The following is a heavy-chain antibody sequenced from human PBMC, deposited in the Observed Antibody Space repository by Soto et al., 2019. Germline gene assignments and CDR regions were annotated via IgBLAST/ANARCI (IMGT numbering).Heavy chain of an antibody. D-gene: IGHD1-1*01. J-gene: IGHJ4*02. CDR2: FSGGSGTT. Sequence: VQLLESGGGLVQPGGSLRLSCVVSGFTLGNYGVAWVRQAPGKGLEWVSGFSGGSGTTHYRDSVKGRFTISRDDSKSTVYLQMNSLGVDDTAVYYCVKWNGYGDYWGQGTLVTVSS. CDR3: VKWNGYGDY. V-gene: IGHV3-23*01. CDR1: GFTLGNYG.